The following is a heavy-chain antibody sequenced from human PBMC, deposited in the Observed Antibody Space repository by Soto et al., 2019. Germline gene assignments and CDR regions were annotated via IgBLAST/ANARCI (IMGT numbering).Heavy chain of an antibody. CDR1: GGTFSSYA. D-gene: IGHD6-19*01. CDR3: ARSPYSSGWYVGVTPSYYYYGMDV. J-gene: IGHJ6*02. V-gene: IGHV1-69*13. Sequence: SVKVSCKASGGTFSSYAISWVRQAPGQGLEWMGGIIPIFGTANYAQKFQGRVTITADESTSTAYMELSSLRSEDTAVYHCARSPYSSGWYVGVTPSYYYYGMDVWGQGTTVTVSS. CDR2: IIPIFGTA.